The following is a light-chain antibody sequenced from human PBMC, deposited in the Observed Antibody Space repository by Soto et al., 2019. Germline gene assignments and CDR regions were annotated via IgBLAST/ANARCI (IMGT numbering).Light chain of an antibody. CDR1: QSISNY. CDR2: AAS. CDR3: QQSYSTPPT. Sequence: DIQMTQSPSSLSASVGDRVTITCRASQSISNYLNWYQQKPGKAPKLLIYAASSLQSGVPSTFSGSGSGTDCTLTISTLQPEGSATYYCQQSYSTPPTFGGGTKVEIK. J-gene: IGKJ4*01. V-gene: IGKV1-39*01.